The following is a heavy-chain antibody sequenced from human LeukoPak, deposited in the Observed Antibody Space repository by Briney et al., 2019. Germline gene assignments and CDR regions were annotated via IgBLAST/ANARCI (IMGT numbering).Heavy chain of an antibody. J-gene: IGHJ4*02. D-gene: IGHD3-10*01. V-gene: IGHV1-46*01. CDR3: ARTEGGSWSYEYYFDY. Sequence: GASVKVSCKASGYSFSSYYLHWVRQAPGQGLQWMGLINPSGGSTSYAQKFQGRVILTRDTSTSTVYMELSSLRSEDTAAYYCARTEGGSWSYEYYFDYWGQGTLVTVSS. CDR1: GYSFSSYY. CDR2: INPSGGST.